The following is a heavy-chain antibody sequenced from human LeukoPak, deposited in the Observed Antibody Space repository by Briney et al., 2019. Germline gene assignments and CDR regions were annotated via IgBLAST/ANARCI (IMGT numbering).Heavy chain of an antibody. J-gene: IGHJ6*03. CDR1: GFTFDDYG. Sequence: GGSLRLSCAASGFTFDDYGMSWVRQAPGKGLEWVSGIHWNGDSTGYADSVKGRFTISRDNAKNSLYLQMNSLRAEDTAVYYCARDLAMVVDYYYYYMDVWGKGTTVTVSS. V-gene: IGHV3-20*04. CDR3: ARDLAMVVDYYYYYMDV. D-gene: IGHD2-15*01. CDR2: IHWNGDST.